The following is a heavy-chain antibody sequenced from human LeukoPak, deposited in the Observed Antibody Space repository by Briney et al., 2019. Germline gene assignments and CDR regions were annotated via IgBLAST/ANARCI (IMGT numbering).Heavy chain of an antibody. D-gene: IGHD6-13*01. J-gene: IGHJ4*02. Sequence: GGSLRLSCAASGFTFSTYGMHWVRQAPGKGLEWVAVISYDGGSKYYADSLKGRFTISRDNSRNTLYLQMHSLRVEDTAVYYCAKEETPYTSRSIDFWGQGTLVTVSS. CDR3: AKEETPYTSRSIDF. V-gene: IGHV3-30*18. CDR1: GFTFSTYG. CDR2: ISYDGGSK.